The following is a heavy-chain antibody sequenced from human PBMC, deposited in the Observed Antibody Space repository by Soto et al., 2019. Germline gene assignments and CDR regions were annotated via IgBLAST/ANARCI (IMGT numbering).Heavy chain of an antibody. Sequence: PSDTLSLTCTVSGGSISSGDYYWSWIRQHPGKGLEWIGYIYYSGSTYYNPSLKSRVTISVDTSKNQFSLKLSSVTAADTAVYYCARGATHYYDNSGYYPRYFDYWGQGTLVTVSS. CDR3: ARGATHYYDNSGYYPRYFDY. D-gene: IGHD3-22*01. CDR1: GGSISSGDYY. V-gene: IGHV4-31*03. CDR2: IYYSGST. J-gene: IGHJ4*02.